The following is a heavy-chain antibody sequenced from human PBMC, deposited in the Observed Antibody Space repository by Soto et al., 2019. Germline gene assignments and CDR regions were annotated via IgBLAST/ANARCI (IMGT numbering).Heavy chain of an antibody. CDR2: ISAYNGNT. CDR1: GYTFTSYG. V-gene: IGHV1-18*01. CDR3: ARDHSAAGTSIVEDH. J-gene: IGHJ4*02. Sequence: ASVKVSCKASGYTFTSYGISWVRQAPGQGLEWMGWISAYNGNTNYAQKLQGRVTMTTDTSTSTAYMELRSLRSDDTAVYYCARDHSAAGTSIVEDHWGQGTLVTVSS. D-gene: IGHD6-13*01.